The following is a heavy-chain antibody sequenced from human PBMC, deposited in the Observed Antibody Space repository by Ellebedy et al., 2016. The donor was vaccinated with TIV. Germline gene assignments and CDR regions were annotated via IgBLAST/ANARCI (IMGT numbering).Heavy chain of an antibody. D-gene: IGHD3-10*01. CDR3: AKDRGDGLRNDAFDI. CDR1: GFTFNNYA. Sequence: GESLKISXAASGFTFNNYAMRWVRQAPGKGLEWVSSIGPTGGDTYYADSVRGRFTISRDGSKNTLYLQMNSLRAEDTAVYYCAKDRGDGLRNDAFDIWGQGTMVTVSS. CDR2: IGPTGGDT. J-gene: IGHJ3*02. V-gene: IGHV3-23*01.